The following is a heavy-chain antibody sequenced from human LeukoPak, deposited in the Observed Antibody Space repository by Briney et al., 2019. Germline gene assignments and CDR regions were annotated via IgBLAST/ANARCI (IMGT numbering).Heavy chain of an antibody. CDR2: ISSSGSTI. CDR1: GFTFSSYE. CDR3: ARDLGQYYDTSDNWFDP. Sequence: PGGSLRLSCAASGFTFSSYEMNWVRQAPGKGLEWVSYISSSGSTIYYADSVKGRFTISRDNAKNTLKLQMNSLRAEDTAVYYCARDLGQYYDTSDNWFDPWGQGTLVTVSS. D-gene: IGHD3-22*01. V-gene: IGHV3-48*03. J-gene: IGHJ5*02.